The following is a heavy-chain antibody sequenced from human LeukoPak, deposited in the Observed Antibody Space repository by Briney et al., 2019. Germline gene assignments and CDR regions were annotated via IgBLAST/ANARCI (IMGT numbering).Heavy chain of an antibody. D-gene: IGHD1-26*01. CDR2: INSDGSST. J-gene: IGHJ4*02. Sequence: PGGPLRLSCAASGFTFSSYWMHWVRQAPGKGLVWVSRINSDGSSTSYADSVKGRFTISRDNAKNTLYLQMNSLRAEDTAVYYCARGSEWELLDYWGQGTLVTVSS. V-gene: IGHV3-74*01. CDR1: GFTFSSYW. CDR3: ARGSEWELLDY.